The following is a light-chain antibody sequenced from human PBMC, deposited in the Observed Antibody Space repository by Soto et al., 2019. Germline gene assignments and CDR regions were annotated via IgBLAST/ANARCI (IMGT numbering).Light chain of an antibody. J-gene: IGKJ1*01. CDR3: MQGLQAPWT. CDR2: LGS. V-gene: IGKV2-28*01. Sequence: DIVMTQSPLSLVVTAGEPASISCRSSQSLLFNNEYNYLEWYLQKPGQSPQLLMYLGSNRAPGVPARFSGTGSGTDFTLQISSVEAEDVGVYYCMQGLQAPWTFGQGTKVEIK. CDR1: QSLLFNNEYNY.